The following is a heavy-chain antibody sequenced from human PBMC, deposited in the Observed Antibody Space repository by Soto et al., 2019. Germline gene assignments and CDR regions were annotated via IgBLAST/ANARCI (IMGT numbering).Heavy chain of an antibody. CDR3: ASCTGAYGSGRCLDAFDI. V-gene: IGHV4-34*01. CDR1: GGSFSGYY. D-gene: IGHD3-10*01. J-gene: IGHJ3*02. CDR2: INHSGST. Sequence: SETLSLTCAVYGGSFSGYYWSWIRQPPGKGLEWIGEINHSGSTNYNPSLKSRVTISVDTSKNQFSLKLSSVTAADTAVYYCASCTGAYGSGRCLDAFDIWGQGTMVTVSS.